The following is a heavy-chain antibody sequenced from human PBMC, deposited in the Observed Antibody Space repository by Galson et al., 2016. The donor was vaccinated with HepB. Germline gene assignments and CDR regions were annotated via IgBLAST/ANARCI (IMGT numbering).Heavy chain of an antibody. CDR1: RGTFYSYA. V-gene: IGHV1-69*13. Sequence: SVKVSCKASRGTFYSYAISWVRQAPGQGLEWMGGIIPIFGTTHYAQKFQGRVTIAADESTSPAYMEPSSLRSDDTAVYYCARAGVGKDWYFDLWGRGTLVTVAS. D-gene: IGHD7-27*01. CDR2: IIPIFGTT. J-gene: IGHJ2*01. CDR3: ARAGVGKDWYFDL.